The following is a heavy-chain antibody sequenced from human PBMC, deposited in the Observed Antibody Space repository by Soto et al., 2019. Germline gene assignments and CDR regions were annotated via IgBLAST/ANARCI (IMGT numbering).Heavy chain of an antibody. Sequence: GGSLRLSCAGSGFAFSGSTIHWVRQASGKGLEWVGRIRSKANSYATAYAASVKGRFTISRDNSKNTLYLQMNSLRAEDTAVYYCAKVGTQPRTGTTRYYGMDVWGQGTTVTVSS. CDR1: GFAFSGST. D-gene: IGHD1-7*01. CDR2: IRSKANSYAT. J-gene: IGHJ6*02. V-gene: IGHV3-73*01. CDR3: AKVGTQPRTGTTRYYGMDV.